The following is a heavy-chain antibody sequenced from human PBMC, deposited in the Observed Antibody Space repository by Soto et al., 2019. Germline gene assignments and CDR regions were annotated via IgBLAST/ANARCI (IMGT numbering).Heavy chain of an antibody. CDR3: ARDPFYGGNHLFDY. J-gene: IGHJ4*02. D-gene: IGHD4-17*01. V-gene: IGHV4-31*03. Sequence: SETLSLTCTVSGGSISSGGYYWSWIRQHPGKGLEWIGYIYYSGSTYYNPSLKSRVTISVDTSKNQFSLKLSSVTAADTAVYYCARDPFYGGNHLFDYWGQGTLVTVSS. CDR2: IYYSGST. CDR1: GGSISSGGYY.